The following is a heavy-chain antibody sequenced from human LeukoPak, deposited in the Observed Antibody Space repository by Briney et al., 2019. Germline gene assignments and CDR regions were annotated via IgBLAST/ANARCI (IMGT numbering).Heavy chain of an antibody. CDR3: ARGVEMATVFPHYDAFDI. V-gene: IGHV4-39*07. CDR1: GGSISSSSYY. Sequence: SETLSLTCTVSGGSISSSSYYWGWIRQPPGKGLEWIGSIYYSGSTYYNPSLKSRVTTSVDTSKNQFSLKLSSVTAADTAVYYCARGVEMATVFPHYDAFDIWGQGTMVTVSS. D-gene: IGHD5-24*01. J-gene: IGHJ3*02. CDR2: IYYSGST.